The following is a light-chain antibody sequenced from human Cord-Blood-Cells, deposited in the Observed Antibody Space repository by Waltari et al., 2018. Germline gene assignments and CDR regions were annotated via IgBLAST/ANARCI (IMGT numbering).Light chain of an antibody. J-gene: IGKJ4*01. Sequence: EIVLTQSPATLSVSPGDRATLSCRASQSVSSYLAWYQQTPGQAPRLLIYDASNRATGIPARFSGSGSGTDFTLTISSLEPEDFAVYYCQQRSNWPLTFGGGTKVEIK. CDR1: QSVSSY. CDR2: DAS. V-gene: IGKV3-11*01. CDR3: QQRSNWPLT.